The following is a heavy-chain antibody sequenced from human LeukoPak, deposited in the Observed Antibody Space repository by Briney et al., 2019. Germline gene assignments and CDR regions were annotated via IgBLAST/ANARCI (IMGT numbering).Heavy chain of an antibody. CDR1: GFTFISYA. J-gene: IGHJ4*02. CDR2: ISGSGGST. D-gene: IGHD2-2*02. V-gene: IGHV3-23*01. Sequence: PGESLRLSSAASGFTFISYAMSWVRQAPGKGLEWVSAISGSGGSTYYADSVKSRFTISRDNSKNTLYLLMNSLRAEATAAYYCSKGAGYCSSTSCYSPDYWGQGTLVTVSS. CDR3: SKGAGYCSSTSCYSPDY.